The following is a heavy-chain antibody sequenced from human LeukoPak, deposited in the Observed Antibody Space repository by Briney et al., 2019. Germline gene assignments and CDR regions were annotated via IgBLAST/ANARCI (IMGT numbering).Heavy chain of an antibody. CDR2: ISYDGSNK. D-gene: IGHD4-17*01. J-gene: IGHJ3*02. Sequence: GRSLRLSCAASGFTFSSYATHWVRQAPGKGLEWVAVISYDGSNKYYADSVKGRFTISRDNSKKTMYLQMNSLRAEDTAVYYRAKVPYGDDAFDIWGQGTMVTVSS. CDR3: AKVPYGDDAFDI. CDR1: GFTFSSYA. V-gene: IGHV3-30*04.